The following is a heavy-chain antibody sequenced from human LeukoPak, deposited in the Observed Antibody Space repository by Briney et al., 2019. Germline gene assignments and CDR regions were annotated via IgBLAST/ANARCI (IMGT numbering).Heavy chain of an antibody. CDR1: GFTFSNYG. D-gene: IGHD3-10*01. V-gene: IGHV3-30*02. CDR2: ISFDGSQK. CDR3: SKDLTSDFGGDLDP. J-gene: IGHJ5*02. Sequence: GGSLRLSCAASGFTFSNYGMHWVRQAPGKGLEWVALISFDGSQKYYADSVKGRFTISRDNSKSPVYLQMNSLRVEDAAVYYCSKDLTSDFGGDLDPWGQGTLVTVSS.